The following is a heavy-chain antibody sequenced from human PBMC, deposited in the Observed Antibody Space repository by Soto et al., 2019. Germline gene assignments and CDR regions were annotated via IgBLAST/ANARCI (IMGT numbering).Heavy chain of an antibody. D-gene: IGHD6-6*01. V-gene: IGHV3-7*01. CDR2: IKQDGSEK. CDR1: GCTFSSYL. CDR3: ARDSTYSSSLWGYYYYMDV. Sequence: GGSLRLSCAASGCTFSSYLMSWVRQAPGKGLEWVANIKQDGSEKYYVDSVKGRFTISRDNAKNSLYLQMNSLRAEDTAVYYCARDSTYSSSLWGYYYYMDVWGKGTTVTVSS. J-gene: IGHJ6*03.